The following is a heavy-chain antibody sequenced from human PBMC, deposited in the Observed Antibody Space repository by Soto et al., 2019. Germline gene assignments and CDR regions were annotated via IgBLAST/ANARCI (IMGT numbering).Heavy chain of an antibody. V-gene: IGHV4-59*11. D-gene: IGHD7-27*01. J-gene: IGHJ4*02. CDR3: ARANWYSEY. Sequence: QVQLRESGPGLVKPSETLSLTCTVSGGSISNHYWSWIRQPPGKGLEWIGYIYYNGNTNYNPSLMCRVTMSVDTSKNQISMTLSSVNDADTAVYYCARANWYSEYWGQGTLVTGSS. CDR2: IYYNGNT. CDR1: GGSISNHY.